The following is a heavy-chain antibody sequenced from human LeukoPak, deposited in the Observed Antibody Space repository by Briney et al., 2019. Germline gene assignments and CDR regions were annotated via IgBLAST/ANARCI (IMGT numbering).Heavy chain of an antibody. CDR2: ISGRSSTK. CDR3: ARVRLDSGTYSLYY. V-gene: IGHV3-48*01. J-gene: IGHJ4*02. CDR1: GFTFSSYS. Sequence: GGSLRLSCAASGFTFSSYSMNCVRQAPGKGLERVSYISGRSSTKYYADSVKGRFTISRDNAENSLYLQMNSLRFEDTAVYYCARVRLDSGTYSLYYWGQGTLVTVSS. D-gene: IGHD3-10*01.